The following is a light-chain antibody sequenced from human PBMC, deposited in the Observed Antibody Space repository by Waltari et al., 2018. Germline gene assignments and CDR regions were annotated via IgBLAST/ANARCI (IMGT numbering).Light chain of an antibody. CDR3: SSFAGNNDFV. J-gene: IGLJ1*01. CDR2: EVN. CDR1: VSAVGLYYS. V-gene: IGLV2-8*02. Sequence: QSALTQPPSASRSPGQSVTISCTGTVSAVGLYYSSSWYQHHPGKAPKLLIYEVNKRPSGVPDRFSGSKSGNTASLTVSGLQADDEADYYCSSFAGNNDFVFGTGTKVTVL.